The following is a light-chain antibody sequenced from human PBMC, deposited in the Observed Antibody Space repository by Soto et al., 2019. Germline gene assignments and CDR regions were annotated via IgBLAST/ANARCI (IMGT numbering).Light chain of an antibody. CDR3: QQRSNWPLT. J-gene: IGKJ4*01. CDR2: DVS. V-gene: IGKV3-11*01. CDR1: QSISSH. Sequence: EIVLTQSPATLSLSPGERATLSCRASQSISSHLAWYQQKPGKAPRLLMYDVSNRATDIPARFSARGSVTDFNLTISSLEPEDVAVYYCQQRSNWPLTFGGGTKVEIK.